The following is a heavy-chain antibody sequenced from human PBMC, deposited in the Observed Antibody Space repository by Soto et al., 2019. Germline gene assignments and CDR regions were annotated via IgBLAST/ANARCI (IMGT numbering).Heavy chain of an antibody. V-gene: IGHV4-31*03. CDR3: ASEQWGFDS. CDR2: IYYTGNT. D-gene: IGHD6-19*01. CDR1: GGSISSNGHY. J-gene: IGHJ4*02. Sequence: QVQLQESGPELVKPSQTLSLTCTVSGGSISSNGHYWTWVRQHPGKGLEWIAYIYYTGNTYYNPSLRSRLSMSVDTSKNQFSLKLRSVTAADTAVYYCASEQWGFDSWGQGTLVTVSS.